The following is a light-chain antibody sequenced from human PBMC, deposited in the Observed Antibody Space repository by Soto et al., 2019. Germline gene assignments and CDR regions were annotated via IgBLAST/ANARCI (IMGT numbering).Light chain of an antibody. CDR2: AAS. Sequence: EIVLTQSPGTLSLSPGEGATLSCRASQSINSISLAWYQHKPGQAPRLLIYAASIRATGIPDRFSGSGSGTDFTLTISRLEPEDFAVYYCQQYGSSPMYSFGQGTKLEIK. CDR3: QQYGSSPMYS. J-gene: IGKJ2*03. V-gene: IGKV3-20*01. CDR1: QSINSIS.